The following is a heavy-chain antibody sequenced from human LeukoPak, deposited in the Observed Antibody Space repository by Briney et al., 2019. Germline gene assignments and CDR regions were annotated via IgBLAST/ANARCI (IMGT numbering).Heavy chain of an antibody. J-gene: IGHJ4*02. CDR1: GVTFSSYA. D-gene: IGHD5-18*01. V-gene: IGHV3-23*01. CDR2: ISGSGGST. Sequence: GGSLRLSCAASGVTFSSYAMSWVRQAPGKGLEWVSAISGSGGSTYYADSVKGRFTISRDNSKNTLYLQMNSLRAEDTAVYYCAKGRWIQLWLWDYWGQGTLVTVSS. CDR3: AKGRWIQLWLWDY.